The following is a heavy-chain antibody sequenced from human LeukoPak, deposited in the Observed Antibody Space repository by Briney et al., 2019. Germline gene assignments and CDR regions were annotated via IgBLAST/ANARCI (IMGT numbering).Heavy chain of an antibody. Sequence: SETLSPTCTVYGGSFSDDYWSWVRQPPGEGLQWIGEINPGGSTNKNPSLQSRLIMSVDTSKNQFSLNLTSVTAADTAVYYCARVHGHNLGTLDYWGQGILVTVTS. D-gene: IGHD5-24*01. J-gene: IGHJ4*02. CDR1: GGSFSDDY. V-gene: IGHV4-34*01. CDR3: ARVHGHNLGTLDY. CDR2: INPGGST.